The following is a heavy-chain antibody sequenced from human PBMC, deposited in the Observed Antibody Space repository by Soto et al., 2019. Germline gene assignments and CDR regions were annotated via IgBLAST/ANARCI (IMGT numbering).Heavy chain of an antibody. CDR2: IDWDNDQ. J-gene: IGHJ6*02. V-gene: IGHV2-5*02. Sequence: QITLKESGPTLVKPTQTLTLTCTFSGFSLSTSGVAVGWIRQPPGKALEWLALIDWDNDQRYSPSLRSRRTITKDTSKNQVVLTMTNMDPVDTATYYCARRPGRNFYYGMDVWGQGTTVTVSS. CDR1: GFSLSTSGVA. CDR3: ARRPGRNFYYGMDV.